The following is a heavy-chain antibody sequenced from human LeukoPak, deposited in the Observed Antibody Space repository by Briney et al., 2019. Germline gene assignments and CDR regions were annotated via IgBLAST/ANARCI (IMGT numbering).Heavy chain of an antibody. CDR1: GFTFSSYA. CDR3: AKTGDGYNSPFDY. D-gene: IGHD5-24*01. CDR2: ISSNGGST. J-gene: IGHJ4*02. V-gene: IGHV3-64*04. Sequence: GGSLRLSCSASGFTFSSYAMHWVRQAPGKGLEYVSAISSNGGSTYYADSVKGRFTISRDNSKNTLYLQMNSLRAEDTAVYYCAKTGDGYNSPFDYWGQGTLVTVSS.